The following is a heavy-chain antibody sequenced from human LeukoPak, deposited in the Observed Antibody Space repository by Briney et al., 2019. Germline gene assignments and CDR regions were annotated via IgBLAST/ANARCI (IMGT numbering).Heavy chain of an antibody. CDR2: INPNSGGT. CDR3: ARDGYDFWSGYYNDY. CDR1: GYTFTGYY. D-gene: IGHD3-3*01. J-gene: IGHJ4*02. V-gene: IGHV1-2*02. Sequence: GASVKVSCKASGYTFTGYYMHWVRQAPGQGLEWMGWINPNSGGTNYAQKFQGRVIMTRDTSISTAYMELSRLRSDDTAVYYCARDGYDFWSGYYNDYWGQGTLVTVSS.